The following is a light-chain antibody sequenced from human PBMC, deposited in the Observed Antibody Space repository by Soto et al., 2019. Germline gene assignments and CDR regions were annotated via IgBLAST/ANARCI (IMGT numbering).Light chain of an antibody. Sequence: DIVMTQSPDSLAVSLGERATINCKSSQSVLYSSNNKNYLAWYQQKPGQPPKLLIYWASTRESGVPDRFSGRGAGTEFPLPLRRLQGEGVAIYYCQQYYSTPYTFGQGTKLEIK. V-gene: IGKV4-1*01. CDR3: QQYYSTPYT. J-gene: IGKJ2*01. CDR2: WAS. CDR1: QSVLYSSNNKNY.